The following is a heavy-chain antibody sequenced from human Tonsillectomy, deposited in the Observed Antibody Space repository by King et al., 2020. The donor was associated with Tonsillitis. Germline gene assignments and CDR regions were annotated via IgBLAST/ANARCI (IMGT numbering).Heavy chain of an antibody. D-gene: IGHD1-26*01. J-gene: IGHJ4*02. CDR2: LYNSGTI. Sequence: QVQLQESGPGVVKPSETLSLTCAVSGGSIISSDHYWAWIRQPPGKGLEWIGYLYNSGTIFYKPSLKSRITISGGTSENRFSLKLSSVTAADTAVYFCARYVSGSFDYWGQGALVTVSS. CDR1: GGSIISSDHY. CDR3: ARYVSGSFDY. V-gene: IGHV4-39*01.